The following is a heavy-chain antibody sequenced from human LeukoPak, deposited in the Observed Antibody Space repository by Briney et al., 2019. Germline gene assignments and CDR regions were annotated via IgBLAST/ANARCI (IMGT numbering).Heavy chain of an antibody. Sequence: GGSLRLSCAASGFNFGTYHMTWVRQAPGKGLEWVANIRQDASKEYLVDSVKGRFTISRDNAKNSLYLRMNSLRAEDTAVYYCARDPYYGGGGFGACDIWGQGTMVAVSS. CDR1: GFNFGTYH. D-gene: IGHD4-23*01. V-gene: IGHV3-7*01. CDR2: IRQDASKE. CDR3: ARDPYYGGGGFGACDI. J-gene: IGHJ3*02.